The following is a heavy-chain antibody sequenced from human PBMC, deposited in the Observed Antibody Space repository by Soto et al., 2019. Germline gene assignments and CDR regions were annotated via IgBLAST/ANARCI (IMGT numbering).Heavy chain of an antibody. CDR3: VRDLGYGSGRYCCYFDY. D-gene: IGHD3-10*01. Sequence: EVQLVASGGGLVQPGGSLRLSCAASGLTFTTYSMNWVRQAPGKGLEWISYISSTSETIDYADSVKGRFTISRDNAKNSLFLQMNSLRDEDTAVYYCVRDLGYGSGRYCCYFDYWGQGTLVTVSS. V-gene: IGHV3-48*02. CDR2: ISSTSETI. J-gene: IGHJ4*02. CDR1: GLTFTTYS.